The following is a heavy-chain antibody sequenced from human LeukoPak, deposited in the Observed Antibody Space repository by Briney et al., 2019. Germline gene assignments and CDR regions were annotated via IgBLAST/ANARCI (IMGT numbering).Heavy chain of an antibody. CDR3: ARGPGSGWYRVDY. CDR1: GASISSGDYS. Sequence: SQTLSLTCAVSGASISSGDYSWNWIRHPPGKGLEWIGYIYHSGSTTYNPSLKSRVTISVDKSKNQFSLKLNSVTAADTAVYYCARGPGSGWYRVDYWGQGTPVTVSS. CDR2: IYHSGST. D-gene: IGHD6-19*01. V-gene: IGHV4-30-2*01. J-gene: IGHJ4*02.